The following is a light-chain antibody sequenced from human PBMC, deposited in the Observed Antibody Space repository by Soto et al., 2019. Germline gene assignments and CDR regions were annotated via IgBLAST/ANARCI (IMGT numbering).Light chain of an antibody. CDR1: QSVSSN. V-gene: IGKV3-15*01. Sequence: TTLSGARVERATLSCRASQSVSSNLAWYQQKPGQAPRLLIYGASTRATGIPARFSGSGSGTEFTLTISSLQSQDFAAYYCQQYHIWPRTFGEGTKVDI. J-gene: IGKJ4*02. CDR3: QQYHIWPRT. CDR2: GAS.